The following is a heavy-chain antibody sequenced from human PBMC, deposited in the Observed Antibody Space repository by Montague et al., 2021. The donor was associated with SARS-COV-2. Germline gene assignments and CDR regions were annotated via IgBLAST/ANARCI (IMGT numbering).Heavy chain of an antibody. J-gene: IGHJ6*02. CDR2: IYTSGST. Sequence: TLSLTCTVSGGSISSGSYYWSWIRQPAGKGLEWIGRIYTSGSTNYNPSLMSRVTISVDTSKNQFPLRLSSVTAADTAVYYCARMIVQHAGMDVWGQGTTVTVSS. CDR3: ARMIVQHAGMDV. V-gene: IGHV4-61*02. CDR1: GGSISSGSYY. D-gene: IGHD3-22*01.